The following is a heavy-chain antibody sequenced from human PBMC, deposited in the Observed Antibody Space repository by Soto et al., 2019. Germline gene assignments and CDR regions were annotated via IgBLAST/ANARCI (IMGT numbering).Heavy chain of an antibody. V-gene: IGHV3-23*01. CDR3: VRDRDRPYFDY. Sequence: GGSLRLSCAATGFTFNIYAMSWVRQAPGKGLEWVSAISQNGGATYYADSVKGRFTISRDNVGNSLYLQMNSLRDEDTAVYYCVRDRDRPYFDYWGQGTLVTVSS. CDR2: ISQNGGAT. CDR1: GFTFNIYA. J-gene: IGHJ4*02.